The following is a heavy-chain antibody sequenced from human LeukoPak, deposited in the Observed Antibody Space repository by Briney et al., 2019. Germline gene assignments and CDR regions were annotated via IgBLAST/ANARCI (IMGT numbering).Heavy chain of an antibody. CDR1: GGSISSGSYY. CDR2: IYTSGST. Sequence: SETLSLTCTVPGGSISSGSYYWSWIRQPAGKGLEWIGRIYTSGSTNYNPSLKSRVTISVDTSKNQFSLKLSSVTAADTAVYYCARDEGRPWGQGTLVTVSS. J-gene: IGHJ5*02. CDR3: ARDEGRP. V-gene: IGHV4-61*02.